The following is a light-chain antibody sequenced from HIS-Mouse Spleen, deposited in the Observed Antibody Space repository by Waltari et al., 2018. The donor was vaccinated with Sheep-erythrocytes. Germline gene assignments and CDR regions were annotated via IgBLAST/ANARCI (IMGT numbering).Light chain of an antibody. CDR3: CSYAGSSTPWV. CDR1: SSDVGSYNL. J-gene: IGLJ3*02. CDR2: EGS. Sequence: QSALTQPASVSGSPGQSITISCTGTSSDVGSYNLVSRYQQHPDKAPKLMIYEGSKRPSGVSNRFSGSKSGNTASLTISGLQAEDEADYYCCSYAGSSTPWVFGGGTKLTVL. V-gene: IGLV2-23*01.